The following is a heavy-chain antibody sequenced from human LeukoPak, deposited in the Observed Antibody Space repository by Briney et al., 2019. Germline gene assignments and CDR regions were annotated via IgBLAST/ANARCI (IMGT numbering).Heavy chain of an antibody. D-gene: IGHD1-26*01. CDR2: IYYSGST. CDR3: AREDDGDPMGATPGGIFDI. J-gene: IGHJ3*02. Sequence: SETLSLTCTVSGGSISSGGYYWSWIRQHPGKGLEWIGYIYYSGSTYYNPSLKSRVTISVDTFKNQFSLNLSSVTAADTAVYYCAREDDGDPMGATPGGIFDIWGQGTMVTVSA. CDR1: GGSISSGGYY. V-gene: IGHV4-31*03.